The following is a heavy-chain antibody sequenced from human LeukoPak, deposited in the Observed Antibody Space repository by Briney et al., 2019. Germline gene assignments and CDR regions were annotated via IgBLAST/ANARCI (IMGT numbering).Heavy chain of an antibody. J-gene: IGHJ4*02. CDR1: VFTFSSYL. D-gene: IGHD3-16*01. CDR3: ARGLRGYYFDY. Sequence: GGSLRLSCAASVFTFSSYLMHWVRQAPGKGLVWVSRINSDGSSTSYADSVKGRFTISRDNAKNTLYLQMNSLRAEDTAVYYCARGLRGYYFDYWGQGTLVTVSS. CDR2: INSDGSST. V-gene: IGHV3-74*01.